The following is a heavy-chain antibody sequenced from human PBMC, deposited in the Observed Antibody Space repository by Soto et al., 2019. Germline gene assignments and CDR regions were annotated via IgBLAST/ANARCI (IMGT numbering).Heavy chain of an antibody. D-gene: IGHD3-22*01. J-gene: IGHJ4*02. CDR2: IYHSGST. Sequence: PSETLSRTCAVSGGSISSGGYSWSWIRQPPGKGLEWIGYIYHSGSTYYNPSLKSRVTISVDRSKNQFSLKLSSVTAADTAVYYCARVNYDSSGYQLDYWGQGTLVTVSS. V-gene: IGHV4-30-2*01. CDR3: ARVNYDSSGYQLDY. CDR1: GGSISSGGYS.